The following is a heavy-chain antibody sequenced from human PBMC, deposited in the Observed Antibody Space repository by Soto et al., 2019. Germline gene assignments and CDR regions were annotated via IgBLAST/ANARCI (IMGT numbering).Heavy chain of an antibody. D-gene: IGHD3-22*01. V-gene: IGHV3-30-3*01. CDR2: ISYDGSNK. CDR1: GFTFSSYA. J-gene: IGHJ4*02. CDR3: ARDWYDSSGPYYFDY. Sequence: QVQLVESGGGVVQPGRSLRLSCAASGFTFSSYAMHWVRQAPGKGLEWVAVISYDGSNKYYADSVKGRFTISRDNSKNTLYLQMNRLRAEDTAVYYCARDWYDSSGPYYFDYWGQGTLVTVSS.